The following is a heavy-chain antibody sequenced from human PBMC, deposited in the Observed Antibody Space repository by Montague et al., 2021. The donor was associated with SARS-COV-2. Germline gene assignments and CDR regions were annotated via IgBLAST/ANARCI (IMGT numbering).Heavy chain of an antibody. CDR3: ARDTYYYGSSDWKDVFDS. J-gene: IGHJ3*01. D-gene: IGHD3-22*01. V-gene: IGHV4-59*12. CDR1: GGSIRNYF. Sequence: SETLSLTCTVSGGSIRNYFWSWVRQPPGKGLEWIGYIHDNGKTNSNPSLRSRVTISLDTSKDQFSLKLNSVTAADAAIYYCARDTYYYGSSDWKDVFDSWGQGTMVTVSS. CDR2: IHDNGKT.